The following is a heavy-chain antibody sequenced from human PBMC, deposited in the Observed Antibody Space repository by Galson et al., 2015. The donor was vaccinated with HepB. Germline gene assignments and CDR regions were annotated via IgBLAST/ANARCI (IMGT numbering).Heavy chain of an antibody. CDR2: INPSGGST. D-gene: IGHD6-19*01. Sequence: SVKVSCKASGYTFTSYYMHWVRQAPGQGLEWMGIINPSGGSTSYAQKFQGRVTMTRDTSTSTVYMELSSLRSEDTAVYYCARAAGYSSGWYVGYYFDYWGQGTLVTVSS. V-gene: IGHV1-46*01. CDR3: ARAAGYSSGWYVGYYFDY. J-gene: IGHJ4*02. CDR1: GYTFTSYY.